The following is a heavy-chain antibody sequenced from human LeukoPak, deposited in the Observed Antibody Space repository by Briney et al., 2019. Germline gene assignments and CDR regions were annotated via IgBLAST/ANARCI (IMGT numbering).Heavy chain of an antibody. J-gene: IGHJ4*02. CDR1: GYSFTTYW. D-gene: IGHD3-22*01. V-gene: IGHV5-51*01. CDR3: ASPDYYDSSGYSPGVGY. Sequence: GESLKISCKGSGYSFTTYWIGWVGQMPGKGLELMAIIYPGDSDTRYSPSFQGQVTISADKSISTAYLQWSSLKASDTAMYYCASPDYYDSSGYSPGVGYWGQGTLVTVSS. CDR2: IYPGDSDT.